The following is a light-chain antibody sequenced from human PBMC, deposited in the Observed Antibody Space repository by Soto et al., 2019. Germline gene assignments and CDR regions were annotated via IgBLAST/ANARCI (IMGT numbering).Light chain of an antibody. CDR2: NND. Sequence: QSVLTQPPSVSGAPGQRVTISCTGTSSNIGAGYAVHWYQQLPGTAPKLLIYNNDNRPSGVPDRISASNSGTSASLAITGLQAEDEAHYHCQSYDDGLSGSVFGGGTQLTVL. CDR1: SSNIGAGYA. CDR3: QSYDDGLSGSV. J-gene: IGLJ2*01. V-gene: IGLV1-40*01.